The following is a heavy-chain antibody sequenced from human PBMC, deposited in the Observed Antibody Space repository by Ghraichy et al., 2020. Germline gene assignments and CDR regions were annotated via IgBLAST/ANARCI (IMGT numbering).Heavy chain of an antibody. Sequence: GGSLRLSCAASGFTFSSYGMHWVRQAPGKGLEWVAFIRYDGSNKYYADSVKGRFTISRDNSKNTLYLQMNSLRAEDTAVYYCAKVEWEPGVSLDYWGQGTLVTVSS. CDR3: AKVEWEPGVSLDY. V-gene: IGHV3-30*02. D-gene: IGHD1-26*01. CDR1: GFTFSSYG. J-gene: IGHJ4*02. CDR2: IRYDGSNK.